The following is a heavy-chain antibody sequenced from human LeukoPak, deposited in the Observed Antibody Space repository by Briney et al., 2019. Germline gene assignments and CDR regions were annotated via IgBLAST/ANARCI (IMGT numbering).Heavy chain of an antibody. CDR1: GFTFSSYS. J-gene: IGHJ4*02. Sequence: PGGSLRLSCAVSGFTFSSYSMNWVRQAPGKGLEWVSSISSSSSYIYYADSVKGRFTISRDNAKNSLYLQMNSLRAEDTAVYCCARDGGYHPVDYWGQGTLVTVSS. V-gene: IGHV3-21*01. D-gene: IGHD2-15*01. CDR2: ISSSSSYI. CDR3: ARDGGYHPVDY.